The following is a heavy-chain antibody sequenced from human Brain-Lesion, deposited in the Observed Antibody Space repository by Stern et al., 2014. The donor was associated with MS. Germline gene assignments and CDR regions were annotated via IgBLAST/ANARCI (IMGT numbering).Heavy chain of an antibody. V-gene: IGHV3-53*01. D-gene: IGHD5-18*01. Sequence: EVQLVQSGGGLIQPGGSLRLSCAASGFSVRTNFMRWVRQAPGKGLEWVSLMYSRGGTNYADSVKGRFTISRDISKNTLYLQMSDLRAEDTAVYYCARKTDTAVGGDYWGPGTLVTVSS. CDR2: MYSRGGT. J-gene: IGHJ4*02. CDR3: ARKTDTAVGGDY. CDR1: GFSVRTNF.